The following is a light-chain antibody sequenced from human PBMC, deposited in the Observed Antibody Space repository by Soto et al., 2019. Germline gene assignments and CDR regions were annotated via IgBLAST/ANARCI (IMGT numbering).Light chain of an antibody. CDR3: AAWDDSLNGLV. J-gene: IGLJ2*01. CDR1: SSNIGSNT. Sequence: QSVLTQPPSASGTPGQRVTISCSGSSSNIGSNTVNWYQQLPGTAPKLLIYSNSQRPSGVHDRFTGFKSGTSASLAISGLQSEDEAHYYCAAWDDSLNGLVFGGGTKVTVL. V-gene: IGLV1-44*01. CDR2: SNS.